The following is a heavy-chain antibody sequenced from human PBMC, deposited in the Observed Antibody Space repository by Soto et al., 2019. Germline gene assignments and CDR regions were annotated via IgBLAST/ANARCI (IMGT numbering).Heavy chain of an antibody. CDR3: ARKGAAASYAHYYMDV. Sequence: QVQLQESGPGLVKPSETLSLTCTVSGGSISPYYWSWIRQPPGKGLEWIGYVYYSGNTNYNPSLESRVTISVDTSRSRCSLNLTSATAADTAVYYCARKGAAASYAHYYMDVWGRGTAVTVSS. J-gene: IGHJ6*03. V-gene: IGHV4-59*01. CDR1: GGSISPYY. CDR2: VYYSGNT. D-gene: IGHD6-13*01.